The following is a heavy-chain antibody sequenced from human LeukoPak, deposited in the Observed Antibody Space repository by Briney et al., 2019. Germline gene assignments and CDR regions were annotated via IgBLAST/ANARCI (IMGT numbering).Heavy chain of an antibody. CDR3: ARATPGYCTSTSCYFDYFDF. CDR1: GGSISSFY. Sequence: PSETLSLTCSVSGGSISSFYWSWIRQPPGKGLEWIGYIYYSGSTNYNPSLKSRVTISLDTSKNQFSLKLSSVIAADTAVYYCARATPGYCTSTSCYFDYFDFWGQGTLVTVSS. V-gene: IGHV4-59*01. J-gene: IGHJ4*02. D-gene: IGHD2-2*01. CDR2: IYYSGST.